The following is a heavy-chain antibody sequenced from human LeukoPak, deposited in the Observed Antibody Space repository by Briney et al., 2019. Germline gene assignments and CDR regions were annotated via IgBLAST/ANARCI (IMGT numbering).Heavy chain of an antibody. CDR2: ISNSGST. D-gene: IGHD2-15*01. CDR3: GRDALVGYFSYYYMDV. J-gene: IGHJ6*03. V-gene: IGHV4-59*11. CDR1: GGSISSHY. Sequence: TSETLSLTCTVSGGSISSHYWTWIRQSPVKGLEWIGDISNSGSTSYNPSLKSRVTISIDTSKNQFSLKLSSVTAADAAVYYCGRDALVGYFSYYYMDVWGKGTTVTVSS.